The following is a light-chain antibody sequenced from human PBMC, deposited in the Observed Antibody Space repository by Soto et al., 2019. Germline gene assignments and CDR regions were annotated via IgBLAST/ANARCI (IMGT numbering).Light chain of an antibody. J-gene: IGKJ1*01. V-gene: IGKV3-20*01. Sequence: LTQSPSSLSASVGDRVTTTCRASQSVSNNYLAWYQQKPGQAPRLLIYGASNRATGIPDRFSGSGSGTDFTLTISRLEPEDFAVYYCQQYGSSGTFGQGTKVDTK. CDR1: QSVSNNY. CDR2: GAS. CDR3: QQYGSSGT.